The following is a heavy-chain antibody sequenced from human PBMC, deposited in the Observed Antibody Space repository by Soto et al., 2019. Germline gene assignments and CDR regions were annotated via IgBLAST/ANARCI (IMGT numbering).Heavy chain of an antibody. Sequence: EVQLLESGGGLVQPGGSLRLSCAASGFTFSSYAMSWVRQAPGKGLEWVSSISGNGGSTNYADSVKGRFTISRDNSKNTVYLKRKSLRAEATAIYYCAKDRGGYCTSTTCYGGGSFDYWGQGTLVTVSS. V-gene: IGHV3-23*01. J-gene: IGHJ4*02. D-gene: IGHD2-2*01. CDR3: AKDRGGYCTSTTCYGGGSFDY. CDR2: ISGNGGST. CDR1: GFTFSSYA.